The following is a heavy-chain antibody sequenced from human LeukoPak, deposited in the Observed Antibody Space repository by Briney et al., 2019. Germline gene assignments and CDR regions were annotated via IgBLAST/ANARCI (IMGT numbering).Heavy chain of an antibody. Sequence: GGSLRLSCAASGFTFSSYAMHWVRQAPGKGLEWVAVISYDGSNKYYADSVKGRFTISRDNSKNTQYLQMNSLGAEDTAVYYCATSWGPDTSAFRWGRDGMDVWGQGTTVIVSS. D-gene: IGHD3-16*01. CDR2: ISYDGSNK. J-gene: IGHJ6*02. CDR1: GFTFSSYA. CDR3: ATSWGPDTSAFRWGRDGMDV. V-gene: IGHV3-30*04.